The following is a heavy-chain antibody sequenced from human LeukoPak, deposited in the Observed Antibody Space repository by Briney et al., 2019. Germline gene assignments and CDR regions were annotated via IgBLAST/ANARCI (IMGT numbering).Heavy chain of an antibody. D-gene: IGHD6-19*01. J-gene: IGHJ4*02. CDR2: IWYDGSNK. CDR3: ARSHPGTTVDGY. V-gene: IGHV3-33*01. Sequence: PGRSLRLSCAASGFNFRSYGMHWVRQTPGKGLEWVAIIWYDGSNKYHADSVKGRFTISRDNSKNTLFLQMDSLRAEDTDVYYCARSHPGTTVDGYWGQGTLVTVSS. CDR1: GFNFRSYG.